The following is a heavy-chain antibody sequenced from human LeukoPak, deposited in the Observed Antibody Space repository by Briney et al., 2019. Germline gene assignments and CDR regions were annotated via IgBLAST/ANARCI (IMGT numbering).Heavy chain of an antibody. J-gene: IGHJ4*02. CDR1: GFTFSSYG. Sequence: PGGSLRLSCAASGFTFSSYGMHWVRQAPGKGLEWVAVIWYDGSNKYYADSVKGRFTISRDNAKNSLYLQMNSLRAEDTAVYYCAGPLGATVVWGQGTLVTVSS. D-gene: IGHD1-26*01. V-gene: IGHV3-33*01. CDR2: IWYDGSNK. CDR3: AGPLGATVV.